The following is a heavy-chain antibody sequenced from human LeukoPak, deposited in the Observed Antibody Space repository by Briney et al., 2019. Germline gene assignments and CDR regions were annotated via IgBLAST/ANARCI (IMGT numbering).Heavy chain of an antibody. CDR2: IIPIFGTA. CDR1: GYTFTGYY. V-gene: IGHV1-18*04. CDR3: ARDRNYYFDY. J-gene: IGHJ4*02. Sequence: ASVKVSCKASGYTFTGYYMHWVRQAPGQGLEWMGGIIPIFGTANYAQKLQGRVTMTTDTSTSTAYMELRSLRSDDTAVYYCARDRNYYFDYWGQGTLVTVSS.